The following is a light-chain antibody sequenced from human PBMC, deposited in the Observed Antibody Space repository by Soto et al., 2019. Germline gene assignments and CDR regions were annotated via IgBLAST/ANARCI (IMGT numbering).Light chain of an antibody. Sequence: EVVMTQSPATLSVSPGERVTLSCRASQSVSTNLVWYQQKPGQPPKLLFYDASTRATGIPARFSGSGSGTEFTLTISSLQSEAFAVYYCQQYKIWPPWTFGKGTKVEIK. V-gene: IGKV3-15*01. CDR1: QSVSTN. CDR2: DAS. J-gene: IGKJ1*01. CDR3: QQYKIWPPWT.